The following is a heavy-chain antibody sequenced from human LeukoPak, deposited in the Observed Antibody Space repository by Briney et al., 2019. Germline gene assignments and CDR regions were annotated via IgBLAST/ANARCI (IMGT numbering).Heavy chain of an antibody. Sequence: PSETLSLTCTVSGYSLSSANYWGWIQQPPGKGLEWVGSIYHSGSTYYNPSLKSRVTISVDTSKKQFSFKLTSVTAADTAVYYCARVGATSYYYYMDVWGKGTTVTVSS. J-gene: IGHJ6*03. D-gene: IGHD1-26*01. CDR2: IYHSGST. V-gene: IGHV4-38-2*02. CDR3: ARVGATSYYYYMDV. CDR1: GYSLSSANY.